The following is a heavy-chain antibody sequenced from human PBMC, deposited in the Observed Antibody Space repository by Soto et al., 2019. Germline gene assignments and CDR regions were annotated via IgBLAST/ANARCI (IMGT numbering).Heavy chain of an antibody. V-gene: IGHV1-18*01. CDR2: ISAHNGNT. D-gene: IGHD1-1*01. CDR1: GYTFTSYG. CDR3: ARGRYGDY. Sequence: QVHLVQSGAEVKKPGASVKVSCKASGYTFTSYGITWVRQAPGQGLEWMGWISAHNGNTDYAQKLQGRVIVTRDTSTSTAYMALRGLRSDDRAVNYCARGRYGDYWGQGARVTVSS. J-gene: IGHJ4*02.